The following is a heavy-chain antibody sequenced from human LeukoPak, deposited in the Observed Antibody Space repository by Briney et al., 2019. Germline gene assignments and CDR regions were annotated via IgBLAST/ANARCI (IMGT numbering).Heavy chain of an antibody. CDR3: ARVKWGTIFGVVILPDFDY. CDR2: IIPSGGST. CDR1: GYTFTNYY. Sequence: ASVKVSCKASGYTFTNYYMHWVRQAPGQGLEWMGIIIPSGGSTSYAQKFQGRVTMTRDTSTSTVYMELSSLRSEDTAVYYCARVKWGTIFGVVILPDFDYWGQGTLVTVSS. J-gene: IGHJ4*02. D-gene: IGHD3-3*01. V-gene: IGHV1-46*01.